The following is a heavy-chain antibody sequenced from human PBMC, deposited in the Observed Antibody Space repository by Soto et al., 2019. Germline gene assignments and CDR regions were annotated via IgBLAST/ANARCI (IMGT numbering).Heavy chain of an antibody. J-gene: IGHJ5*02. CDR3: ARVMIVVVTNYSTNWFDP. Sequence: SVKVSCKASGYTFTTYGISWVRQAPGQGLEWMGWISAYNGNTNYAQKLQGRVTMTTDTSTSTAYMELRSLRSDDTAVYYCARVMIVVVTNYSTNWFDPLGQGNLVTVS. D-gene: IGHD3-22*01. CDR1: GYTFTTYG. V-gene: IGHV1-18*01. CDR2: ISAYNGNT.